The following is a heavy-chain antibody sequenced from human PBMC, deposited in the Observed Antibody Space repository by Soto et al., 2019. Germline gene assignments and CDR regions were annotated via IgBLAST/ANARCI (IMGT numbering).Heavy chain of an antibody. Sequence: GGSLRLSCAASGFTFSSYAMSWVRQAPGKGLEWVSAISGSGGSTYYADSVKGRFTISRDNSKNTLYLQMNSLRAEDTAVYYCAKDAYGGNSYYYYYYGMDVWGQGTTVTVSS. J-gene: IGHJ6*02. CDR2: ISGSGGST. CDR1: GFTFSSYA. V-gene: IGHV3-23*01. CDR3: AKDAYGGNSYYYYYYGMDV. D-gene: IGHD2-21*02.